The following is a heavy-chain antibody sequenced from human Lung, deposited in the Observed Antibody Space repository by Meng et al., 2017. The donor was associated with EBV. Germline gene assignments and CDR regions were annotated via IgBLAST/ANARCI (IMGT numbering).Heavy chain of an antibody. CDR3: VREEYDPRDF. Sequence: EVQLVESGGGLVEPGGSLRLSCAASGFIFNNYRMNWVRQAPGKGLEWVSVIDYGGISTYYADSVKGRFTISRDNAKNSVSLQMNNLRAEDTAVYYCVREEYDPRDFWGQGPLVTVYS. J-gene: IGHJ4*02. V-gene: IGHV3-21*01. D-gene: IGHD3-16*01. CDR2: IDYGGIST. CDR1: GFIFNNYR.